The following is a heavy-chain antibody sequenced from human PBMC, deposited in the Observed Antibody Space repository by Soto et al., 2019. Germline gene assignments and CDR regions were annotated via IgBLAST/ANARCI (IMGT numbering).Heavy chain of an antibody. D-gene: IGHD3-3*01. CDR3: ARETAIYGVVKGWFDP. J-gene: IGHJ5*02. Sequence: GGXLILSSSSSVFTFSNYAMSWVRQAPGKGLEWVSGISGSGDSTYDADSVKGRFTISRDTSRNTLFLVMNSLRAEDTAVYYCARETAIYGVVKGWFDPWGQGTLVTVSS. CDR1: VFTFSNYA. V-gene: IGHV3-23*01. CDR2: ISGSGDST.